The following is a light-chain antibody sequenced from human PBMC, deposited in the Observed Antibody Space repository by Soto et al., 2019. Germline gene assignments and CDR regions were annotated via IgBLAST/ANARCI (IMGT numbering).Light chain of an antibody. CDR3: SSFTSNRIYV. Sequence: QSVLTQPVSVSGSPGQSITISCSGTSSDVGNSNYVSWYQHHPGKAPKLLIYEVNNRPSGVSDRFSGSKSGLTASLTISGLQPEDEADYYCSSFTSNRIYVFGPGTKV. CDR1: SSDVGNSNY. V-gene: IGLV2-14*01. CDR2: EVN. J-gene: IGLJ1*01.